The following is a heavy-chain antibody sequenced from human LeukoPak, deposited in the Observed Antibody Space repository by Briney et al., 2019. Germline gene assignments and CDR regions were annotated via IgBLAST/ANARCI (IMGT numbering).Heavy chain of an antibody. D-gene: IGHD2-15*01. V-gene: IGHV3-30*03. CDR1: GFTFSSYG. J-gene: IGHJ4*02. CDR2: ISYDGSNK. CDR3: AGGSCYNY. Sequence: GGSLRLSCAASGFTFSSYGMHWVRQAPGKGLKWVAVISYDGSNKYYADSVKGRFTISRDNSKNTLYLQMNSLRAEDTAVYYCAGGSCYNYWGQGTLVTVSS.